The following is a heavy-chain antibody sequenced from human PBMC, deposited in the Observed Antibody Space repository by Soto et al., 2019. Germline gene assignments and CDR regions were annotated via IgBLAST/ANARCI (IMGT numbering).Heavy chain of an antibody. V-gene: IGHV3-33*03. D-gene: IGHD3-3*01. J-gene: IGHJ5*02. Sequence: PGGSLRLSCAASGFTFSSYGMHWVRQAPGKGLEWVAVIWYDGSNKYYADSVKGRFTISRDNAKNSLYLQMNSLRAEDTALYYCAKDGAVTIFGVVDFNWFDPWGQGTLVTVSS. CDR1: GFTFSSYG. CDR3: AKDGAVTIFGVVDFNWFDP. CDR2: IWYDGSNK.